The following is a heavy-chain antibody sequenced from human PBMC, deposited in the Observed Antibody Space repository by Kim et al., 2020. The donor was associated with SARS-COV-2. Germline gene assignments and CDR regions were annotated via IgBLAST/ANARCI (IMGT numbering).Heavy chain of an antibody. J-gene: IGHJ4*02. CDR2: IYSGGSTT. CDR3: APRGGNYGGV. Sequence: GGSLRLSCAASGFTFSNYDMIWVRQAPGKGLEWVSLIYSGGSTTYYADSVKGRFTISRDNSKNTLYLQMNSLRGEDTAVYYCAPRGGNYGGVWGQGTLVTVSS. CDR1: GFTFSNYD. D-gene: IGHD1-7*01. V-gene: IGHV3-23*03.